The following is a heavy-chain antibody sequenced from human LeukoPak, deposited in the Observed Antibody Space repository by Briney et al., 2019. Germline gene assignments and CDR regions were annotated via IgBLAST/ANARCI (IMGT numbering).Heavy chain of an antibody. J-gene: IGHJ4*02. D-gene: IGHD6-13*01. CDR2: ISGSGGST. CDR3: AKVYSSSWYFDY. Sequence: PGGSLRLSCAASGFTFSSYAMSWVRQAPGKGLEWVSAISGSGGSTYYADYVRGRFTISRDNSKNTLYLQMNSLRADDTAVYYCAKVYSSSWYFDYWGQGTLVTVSS. CDR1: GFTFSSYA. V-gene: IGHV3-23*01.